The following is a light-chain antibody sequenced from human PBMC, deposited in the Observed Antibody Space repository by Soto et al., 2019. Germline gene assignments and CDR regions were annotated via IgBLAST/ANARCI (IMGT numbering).Light chain of an antibody. Sequence: QSALTQPPSASGSPGQSVTISCTGSSSDFGDYKYVSWYQQHPGKAPKVMIYDVSKRPSGVPDRFSGSKSGNTASLTVSGLQTEDEADYYCSSNAGNKRIFGGGTKVTVL. J-gene: IGLJ6*01. V-gene: IGLV2-8*01. CDR3: SSNAGNKRI. CDR2: DVS. CDR1: SSDFGDYKY.